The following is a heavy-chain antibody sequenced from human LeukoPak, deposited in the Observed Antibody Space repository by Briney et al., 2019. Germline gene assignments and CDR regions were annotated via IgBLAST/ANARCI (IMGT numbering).Heavy chain of an antibody. J-gene: IGHJ6*03. CDR2: IYHSGST. CDR1: GYSISSGYY. Sequence: KPSETLSLTCAVSGYSISSGYYWGWIRQPPGKGLEWIGSIYHSGSTYYNPSLKSRVTISVDTSKNQFSLKLGSVTAADTAVYYCARLAVRPFYYMDVWGKGNTVTVSS. D-gene: IGHD2-2*01. V-gene: IGHV4-38-2*01. CDR3: ARLAVRPFYYMDV.